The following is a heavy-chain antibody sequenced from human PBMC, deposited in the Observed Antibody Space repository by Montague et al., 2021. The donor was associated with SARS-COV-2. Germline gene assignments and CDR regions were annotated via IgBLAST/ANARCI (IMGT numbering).Heavy chain of an antibody. CDR1: GGSFSDYS. V-gene: IGHV4-34*01. Sequence: SETLSLTCAAYGGSFSDYSWTWIRQPPGKGLEWIGEINHTGRGTYNPSLKGRVSMSADTSKNQVSLRLTSVTAADTAVYYCARGGGYCSGGSCYYWFDPWGQGTLVTVSS. D-gene: IGHD2-15*01. CDR2: INHTGRG. CDR3: ARGGGYCSGGSCYYWFDP. J-gene: IGHJ5*02.